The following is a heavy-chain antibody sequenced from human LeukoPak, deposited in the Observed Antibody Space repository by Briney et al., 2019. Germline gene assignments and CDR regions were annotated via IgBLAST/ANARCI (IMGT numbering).Heavy chain of an antibody. D-gene: IGHD2-21*02. CDR3: ARPAVSDCGGGCYSYYFDY. Sequence: SVKVTCKASGGTFSSYAISWVRQAPGQGLEWMGRIIPILGIANYAQKFQGRVTITADKSTSTAYMELSSLRSEDTAVYYCARPAVSDCGGGCYSYYFDYWGQGTLVTVSS. V-gene: IGHV1-69*04. CDR2: IIPILGIA. CDR1: GGTFSSYA. J-gene: IGHJ4*02.